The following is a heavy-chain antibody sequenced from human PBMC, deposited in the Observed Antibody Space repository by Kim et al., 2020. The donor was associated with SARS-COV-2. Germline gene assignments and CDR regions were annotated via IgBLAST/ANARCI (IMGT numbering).Heavy chain of an antibody. CDR1: GFTFDDYA. J-gene: IGHJ6*02. CDR3: AKDINSYGTTGDYYYYGMDV. Sequence: GGSLRLSCAASGFTFDDYAMHWVRQAPGKGLEWVSGISWNSGSIGYADSVKGRFTISRDNAKNSLYLQMNSLRAEDTALYYCAKDINSYGTTGDYYYYGMDVWGQGTTVTVSS. CDR2: ISWNSGSI. V-gene: IGHV3-9*01. D-gene: IGHD5-18*01.